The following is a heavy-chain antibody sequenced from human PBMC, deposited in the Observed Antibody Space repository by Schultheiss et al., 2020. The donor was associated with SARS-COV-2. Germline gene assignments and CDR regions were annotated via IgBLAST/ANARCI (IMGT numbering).Heavy chain of an antibody. D-gene: IGHD1-26*01. CDR2: ISYEGSNK. CDR1: GFTFSSYG. CDR3: AKKALQMGGGSYFDN. Sequence: GGSLRLSCAASGFTFSSYGMHWVRQAPGKGLEWVAVISYEGSNKYYGDSVKGRFTISRDNAKNTVDLQMNSLRPEDTAVYYCAKKALQMGGGSYFDNWGRGTLVTVSS. J-gene: IGHJ4*02. V-gene: IGHV3-30*18.